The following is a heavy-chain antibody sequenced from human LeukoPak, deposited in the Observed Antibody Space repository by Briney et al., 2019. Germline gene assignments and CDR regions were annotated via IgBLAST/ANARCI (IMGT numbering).Heavy chain of an antibody. CDR2: IRYDGSNK. J-gene: IGHJ4*02. Sequence: GGSLRLSCAASGFTFSSYGMHWVRQAPGKGLEGVAFIRYDGSNKYYADSVKGRFTISRDNSKNTLYLQMNSLRAEDTAVYYCAKGGRRYCSSTSCLVDYWGQGTLVTVSS. CDR3: AKGGRRYCSSTSCLVDY. CDR1: GFTFSSYG. V-gene: IGHV3-30*02. D-gene: IGHD2-2*01.